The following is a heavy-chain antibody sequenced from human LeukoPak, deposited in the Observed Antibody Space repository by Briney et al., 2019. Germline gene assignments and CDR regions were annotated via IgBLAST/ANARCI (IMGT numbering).Heavy chain of an antibody. CDR2: IYYSGST. J-gene: IGHJ6*03. Sequence: PSETLSLTCTVSGGSISSSSYYWGWIRQPPGKGLEWIGSIYYSGSTYYNPSLKSRVTISVDTSKNQFSLKLSSVTAADTAVYYCARPNYYYYYMDVRAKGPRSPSP. CDR3: ARPNYYYYYMDV. CDR1: GGSISSSSYY. V-gene: IGHV4-39*01.